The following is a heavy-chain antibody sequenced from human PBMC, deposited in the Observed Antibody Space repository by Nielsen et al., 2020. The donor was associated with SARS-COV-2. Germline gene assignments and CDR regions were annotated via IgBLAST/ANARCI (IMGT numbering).Heavy chain of an antibody. CDR2: IDWDDTK. D-gene: IGHD5/OR15-5a*01. CDR3: ARIIRGVRSTKGYFYCMDV. V-gene: IGHV2-70*11. Sequence: WIRQPPGRALEWLARIDWDDTKYYNTSLKTRLTISRDTSKNQVVLTMTNMDPVDTATYYCARIIRGVRSTKGYFYCMDVWGKGTTVTVSS. J-gene: IGHJ6*03.